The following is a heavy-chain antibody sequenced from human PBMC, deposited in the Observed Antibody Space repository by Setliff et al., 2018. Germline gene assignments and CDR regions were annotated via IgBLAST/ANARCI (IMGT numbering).Heavy chain of an antibody. CDR1: GFAFNTYT. Sequence: LRLSCAASGFAFNTYTMNWVRQAPGKGLEWIAHITSGGSSVYYADSVKGRFAISTDNAKNSLFLQMNSLRAQDTAVYYCAKARYCSGTSCAFDDWGQGTLVTVSS. J-gene: IGHJ4*02. CDR3: AKARYCSGTSCAFDD. V-gene: IGHV3-48*01. CDR2: ITSGGSSV. D-gene: IGHD2-2*01.